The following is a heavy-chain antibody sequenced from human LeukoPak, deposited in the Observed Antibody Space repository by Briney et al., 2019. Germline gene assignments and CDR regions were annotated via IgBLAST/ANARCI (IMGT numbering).Heavy chain of an antibody. CDR2: ISYSSSTI. CDR1: GFTFSSYS. D-gene: IGHD4-17*01. V-gene: IGHV3-48*01. CDR3: ARDRLHYGEYEKTFDY. Sequence: PGGSLRLSCAASGFTFSSYSMNWARQAPGKGLEWVSYISYSSSTIYYADSVKGRFTISRDNGKNSLYLQMNSLRAEDTAVCYCARDRLHYGEYEKTFDYWGQGTLVTVSS. J-gene: IGHJ4*02.